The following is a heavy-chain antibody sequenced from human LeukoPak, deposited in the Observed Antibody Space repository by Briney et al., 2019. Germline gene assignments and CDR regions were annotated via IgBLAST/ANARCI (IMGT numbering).Heavy chain of an antibody. D-gene: IGHD3-22*01. CDR1: GFTFSSYA. Sequence: GGSLRLSCAASGFTFSSYAMHWVRQAPGKGLEWVAVISYDGSNKYYADPVKGRFTISRDNSKNTLYLQMNSLRAEDTAVYYCARGSGYDSSGYYYWGQGTLVTVSS. CDR3: ARGSGYDSSGYYY. J-gene: IGHJ4*02. V-gene: IGHV3-30*04. CDR2: ISYDGSNK.